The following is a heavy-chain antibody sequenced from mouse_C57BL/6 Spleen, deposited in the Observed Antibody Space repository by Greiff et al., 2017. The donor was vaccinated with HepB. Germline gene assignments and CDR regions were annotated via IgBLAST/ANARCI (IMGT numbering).Heavy chain of an antibody. CDR1: GFTFSSYG. CDR3: AREVAY. V-gene: IGHV5-6*02. CDR2: ISSGGSYT. Sequence: DVKLQESGGDLVKPGGSLKLSCAASGFTFSSYGMSWVRQTPDKRLEWVATISSGGSYTYYPDSVKGRFTISRDNAKNTLYLQMSSLKSEDTAMYYCAREVAYWGQGTLVTVSA. J-gene: IGHJ3*01.